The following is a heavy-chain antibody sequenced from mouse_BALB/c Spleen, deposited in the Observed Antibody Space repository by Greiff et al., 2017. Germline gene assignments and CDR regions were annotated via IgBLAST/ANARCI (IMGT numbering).Heavy chain of an antibody. J-gene: IGHJ3*01. CDR3: ARHDGPRTWFAY. CDR1: GFAFSSYD. CDR2: ISSGGSYT. Sequence: EVKLVESGGGLVKPGGSLKLSCAASGFAFSSYDMSWVRQTPEKRLEWVAEISSGGSYTYYPDTVTGRFTISRDNAKNTLYLEMSSLRSEDTAMYYCARHDGPRTWFAYWGQGTLVTVSA. D-gene: IGHD2-3*01. V-gene: IGHV5-9-4*01.